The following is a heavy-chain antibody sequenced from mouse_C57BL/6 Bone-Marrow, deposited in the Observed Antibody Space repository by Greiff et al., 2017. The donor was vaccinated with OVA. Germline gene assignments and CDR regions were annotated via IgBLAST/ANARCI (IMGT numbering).Heavy chain of an antibody. V-gene: IGHV7-3*01. D-gene: IGHD1-1*01. CDR2: IRNKPNGSTT. CDR1: GFTFTNYY. CDR3: ERYRGRVAVDYFDY. J-gene: IGHJ2*01. Sequence: DVMLVESGGGLVQPGDSLSLSCAASGFTFTNYYMSWVRQPPGKALEWLAFIRNKPNGSTTEYSASVKGRVTISRDNSQSILYLQMNTLRAEDSATYYCERYRGRVAVDYFDYWGQGTALTVSS.